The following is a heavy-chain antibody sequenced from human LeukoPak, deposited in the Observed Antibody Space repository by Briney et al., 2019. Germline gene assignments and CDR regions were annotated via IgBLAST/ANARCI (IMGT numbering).Heavy chain of an antibody. Sequence: GGSLRLSCAASGFTFSDYYMNWIRQAPGKGLEWVSYISNSGSSIYYADSVKGRFTISRDNAKNSLYLLMNSLRAEDTAVYYCARYGGEENWFDPWGQGTLVTVSS. CDR1: GFTFSDYY. J-gene: IGHJ5*02. CDR2: ISNSGSSI. V-gene: IGHV3-11*01. D-gene: IGHD2-21*01. CDR3: ARYGGEENWFDP.